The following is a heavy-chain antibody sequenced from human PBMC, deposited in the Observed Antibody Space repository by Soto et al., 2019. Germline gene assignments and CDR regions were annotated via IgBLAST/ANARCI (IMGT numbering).Heavy chain of an antibody. Sequence: QVQLQESGPGLLKPSQTLSLTCTVSRGSINSGGYYWHWIRQHPGKGLEWIGYVFHSGSTYYNPSFRSRVTTSMETSKNQFSLNLSSVTAADTAIYYCARGGGEDNYFGPWGQGTLVTVSS. CDR1: RGSINSGGYY. J-gene: IGHJ5*02. V-gene: IGHV4-31*03. CDR3: ARGGGEDNYFGP. CDR2: VFHSGST. D-gene: IGHD3-16*01.